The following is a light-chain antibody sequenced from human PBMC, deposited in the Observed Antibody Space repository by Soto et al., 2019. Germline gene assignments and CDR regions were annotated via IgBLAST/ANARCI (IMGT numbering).Light chain of an antibody. CDR2: DVS. J-gene: IGLJ2*01. CDR1: SSDVGGYNY. Sequence: QSALTQPASVSGSPGQSITISCTGTSSDVGGYNYVSWYQQHPGKAPKLMIYDVSNRPSVVSNRFSGSKSGYTASLTISGLQAEDEADYYCSSYTSSSTPVVFGGGTKLTVL. CDR3: SSYTSSSTPVV. V-gene: IGLV2-14*01.